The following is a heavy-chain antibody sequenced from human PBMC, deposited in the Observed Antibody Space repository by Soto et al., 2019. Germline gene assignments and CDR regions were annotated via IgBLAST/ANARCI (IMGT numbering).Heavy chain of an antibody. Sequence: QVQLVESGGGVVQPGRSLRLSCAASGFTFSSYAMHWVRQAPGKGPEWVAVISYDGSNKYYADSVKGRFTISRDNSKNTLYLQMNSLRAEDTAVYYCAREGGYSYAIDYWGQGTLVTVSS. CDR1: GFTFSSYA. D-gene: IGHD5-18*01. CDR2: ISYDGSNK. J-gene: IGHJ4*02. CDR3: AREGGYSYAIDY. V-gene: IGHV3-30-3*01.